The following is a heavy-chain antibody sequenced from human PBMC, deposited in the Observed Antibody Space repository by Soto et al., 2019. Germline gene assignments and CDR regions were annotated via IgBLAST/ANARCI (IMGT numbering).Heavy chain of an antibody. CDR3: AKAPHDYDDYNWFDP. J-gene: IGHJ5*02. CDR1: GFTFHNYA. D-gene: IGHD4-17*01. Sequence: GGSLRLSCAASGFTFHNYAMIWVRQAPGKGLEWVSGIRGGGGWAKHANSVRGRFIISRDNSNNTLYLQMNSLRAEDTAIYYCAKAPHDYDDYNWFDPWGQGTLVTVSS. CDR2: IRGGGGWA. V-gene: IGHV3-23*01.